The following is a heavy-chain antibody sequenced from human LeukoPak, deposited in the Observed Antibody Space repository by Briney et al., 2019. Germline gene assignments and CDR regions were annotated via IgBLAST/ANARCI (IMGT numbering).Heavy chain of an antibody. CDR1: GFTFSTYP. CDR2: ISGSGNTK. Sequence: PGGSLRLSCAASGFTFSTYPMNWVRQAPGKGLEWISYISGSGNTKYYADSVKGRFTISRDNAKNSLYLQMNSLRAEDTALYYCAKGTSGGNSGSAFDIWGQGTMVTVSS. D-gene: IGHD4-23*01. V-gene: IGHV3-48*01. CDR3: AKGTSGGNSGSAFDI. J-gene: IGHJ3*02.